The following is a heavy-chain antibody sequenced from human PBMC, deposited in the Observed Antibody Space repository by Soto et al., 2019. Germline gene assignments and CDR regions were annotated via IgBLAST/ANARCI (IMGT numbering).Heavy chain of an antibody. Sequence: QVHLQQWGAGLLKPSETLSLTCGVYNGSFSDYFWNWIRQPPGKGLEWIGEIKESGFATYNPSLKRRVPMSVDTANNQFSLKVTSVTAADTAVYYCARGKSSGPLYYFDTCGQGTLVTVSS. CDR3: ARGKSSGPLYYFDT. V-gene: IGHV4-34*01. J-gene: IGHJ4*02. CDR1: NGSFSDYF. CDR2: IKESGFA. D-gene: IGHD6-19*01.